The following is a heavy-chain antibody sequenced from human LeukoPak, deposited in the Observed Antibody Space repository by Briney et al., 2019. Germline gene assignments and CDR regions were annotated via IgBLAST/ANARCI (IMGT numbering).Heavy chain of an antibody. CDR2: IYYGGST. J-gene: IGHJ4*02. Sequence: SGTLSLTCTVSGGSISSYYWSWVRQPPGKGLEWVGYIYYGGSTNYNPSLKSRVTISVDTSKNQFSLKLSSVTAADTAVYYCARATHYYDSSGYYDYWGQGTLVTVSS. D-gene: IGHD3-22*01. CDR1: GGSISSYY. V-gene: IGHV4-59*01. CDR3: ARATHYYDSSGYYDY.